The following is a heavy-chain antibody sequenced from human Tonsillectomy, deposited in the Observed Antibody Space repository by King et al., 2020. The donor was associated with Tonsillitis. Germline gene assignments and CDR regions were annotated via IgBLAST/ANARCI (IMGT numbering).Heavy chain of an antibody. Sequence: VQLVESGGGLVQPGGSLRLSCAASGFTFSSYAMSWVRRAPGKGLEWVSGISGSGGTTYHADSVKGRFTSSRDNSKNTLYLQMNSLRAEDTAVYYCAKPWGGDYYYYMDVWGKGTTVTVSS. J-gene: IGHJ6*03. CDR3: AKPWGGDYYYYMDV. CDR2: ISGSGGTT. CDR1: GFTFSSYA. D-gene: IGHD1-26*01. V-gene: IGHV3-23*04.